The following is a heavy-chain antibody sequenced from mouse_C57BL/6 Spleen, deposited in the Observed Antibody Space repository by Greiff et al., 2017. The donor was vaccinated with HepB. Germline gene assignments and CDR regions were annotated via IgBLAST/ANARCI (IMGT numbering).Heavy chain of an antibody. D-gene: IGHD1-1*01. CDR2: IWSGGST. J-gene: IGHJ4*01. CDR1: GFSLTSYG. CDR3: ARDYYGSSYEGGAMDY. V-gene: IGHV2-2*01. Sequence: QVQLKESGPGLVQPSQSLSITCTVSGFSLTSYGVHWVRQSPGKGLEWLGVIWSGGSTDYNAAFISRLSISKDNSKSQVFFKMNSLQADDTAIYYCARDYYGSSYEGGAMDYWGQGTSVTVSS.